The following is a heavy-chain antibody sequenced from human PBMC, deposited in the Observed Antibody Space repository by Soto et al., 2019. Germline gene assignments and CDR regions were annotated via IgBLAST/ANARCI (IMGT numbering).Heavy chain of an antibody. CDR3: AKEVERRSGWFDP. CDR1: GFTFDDYA. CDR2: ISWNSGSI. V-gene: IGHV3-9*01. J-gene: IGHJ5*02. Sequence: GGSLRLSCAASGFTFDDYAMHWVRQAPGKGLEWVSGISWNSGSIGYADSVKGRFTISRDNAKNSLYLQMNSLRAEDTALYYCAKEVERRSGWFDPWGQGTLVTVSS. D-gene: IGHD1-1*01.